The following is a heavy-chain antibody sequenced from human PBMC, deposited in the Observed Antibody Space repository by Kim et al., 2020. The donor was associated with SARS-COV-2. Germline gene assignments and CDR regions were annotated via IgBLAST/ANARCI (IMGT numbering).Heavy chain of an antibody. CDR2: INAGNGNT. Sequence: ASVKVSCKASGYTFTSYAMHWVRQAPGQRLEWMGWINAGNGNTKYSQKFQGRVTITRDTSASTAYMELSSLRSEDTAVYYCARDPERITMVRGVLNWFDPWGQGTPVTVSS. J-gene: IGHJ5*02. CDR3: ARDPERITMVRGVLNWFDP. V-gene: IGHV1-3*01. CDR1: GYTFTSYA. D-gene: IGHD3-10*01.